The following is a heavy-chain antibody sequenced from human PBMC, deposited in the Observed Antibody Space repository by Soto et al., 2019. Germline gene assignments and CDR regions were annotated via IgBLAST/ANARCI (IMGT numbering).Heavy chain of an antibody. CDR1: GFTFSSYG. CDR2: IWYDGSNK. D-gene: IGHD6-13*01. V-gene: IGHV3-33*01. Sequence: GGSLRLSCAASGFTFSSYGMHWVRQAPGKGLEWVAVIWYDGSNKYYADSVKGRFTISRDNSKNTLYLQMNSLRAEDTAVYYCARDSAAGSVSPDYWGQGTLVTVSS. J-gene: IGHJ4*02. CDR3: ARDSAAGSVSPDY.